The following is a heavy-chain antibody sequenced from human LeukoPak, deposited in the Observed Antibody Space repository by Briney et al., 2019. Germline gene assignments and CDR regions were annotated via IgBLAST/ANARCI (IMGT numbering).Heavy chain of an antibody. CDR3: AKDLLAQFPQYGMDV. CDR2: TSGSGGST. V-gene: IGHV3-23*01. Sequence: GGSLRLSCAASGFTFSSYAMSWVRQAPGKGLEWVSATSGSGGSTYYADSVKGRFTISRDNSKNTLYLQMNSLRAEDTAVYYCAKDLLAQFPQYGMDVWGQGTTVTVSS. D-gene: IGHD6-19*01. CDR1: GFTFSSYA. J-gene: IGHJ6*02.